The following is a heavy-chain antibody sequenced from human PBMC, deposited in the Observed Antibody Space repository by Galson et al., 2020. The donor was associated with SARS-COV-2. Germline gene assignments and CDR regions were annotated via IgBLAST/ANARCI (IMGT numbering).Heavy chain of an antibody. CDR3: ARGMHNYDSSGYYFDC. J-gene: IGHJ4*02. V-gene: IGHV4-59*01. D-gene: IGHD3-22*01. CDR1: VGSISSYY. CDR2: IYSIGST. Sequence: SETLSLTCTVSVGSISSYYWSWIRQPPGKGLEWIGHIYSIGSTNYNPSLKSRVTISVDTSKNQFSLKLGCVTAADTAEYYCARGMHNYDSSGYYFDCWGQGNLVTVSS.